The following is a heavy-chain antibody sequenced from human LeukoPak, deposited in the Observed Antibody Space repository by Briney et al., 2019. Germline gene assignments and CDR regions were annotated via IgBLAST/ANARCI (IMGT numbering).Heavy chain of an antibody. V-gene: IGHV3-43D*04. J-gene: IGHJ6*03. D-gene: IGHD1-26*01. CDR3: AKDMGENPPAYYYYMDV. Sequence: GGSLRLSXAASGFTFDDYAMHWVRQAPGKGLEWVSLISWDGGSTYYADSVKGRFTISRDNSKNSLYLQMNSLRAEDTALYYCAKDMGENPPAYYYYMDVWGKGTTVTVSS. CDR2: ISWDGGST. CDR1: GFTFDDYA.